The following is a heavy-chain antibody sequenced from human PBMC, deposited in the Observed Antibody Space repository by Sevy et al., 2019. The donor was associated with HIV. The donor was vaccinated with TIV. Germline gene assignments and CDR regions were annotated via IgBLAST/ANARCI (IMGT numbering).Heavy chain of an antibody. CDR2: INHSGST. J-gene: IGHJ6*02. CDR3: ARGVTIFGVALYYYYGMDV. V-gene: IGHV4-34*01. Sequence: SETLSLTCAVYGGSFSGYYWSWIRQPPGKGLEWIGEINHSGSTNYNPSLKSRVTISVDTSKNQFSLKLSSVTAADTAVYYCARGVTIFGVALYYYYGMDVWGQGTTVTVSS. D-gene: IGHD3-3*01. CDR1: GGSFSGYY.